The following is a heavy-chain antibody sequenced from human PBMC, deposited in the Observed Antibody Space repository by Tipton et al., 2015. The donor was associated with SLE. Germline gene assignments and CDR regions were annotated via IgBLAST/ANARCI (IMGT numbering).Heavy chain of an antibody. V-gene: IGHV3-30-3*01. D-gene: IGHD1-26*01. CDR1: GFTFSSYA. CDR2: ISYDGSNK. Sequence: SLRLSCAASGFTFSSYAMHWVRQAPGKGLEWVAVISYDGSNKYYADSVKGRFTISRDNSKNTLYLQMNSLRAEDTAVYYCARVHSGSYWRAAFDIWGQGTMFTVSS. J-gene: IGHJ3*02. CDR3: ARVHSGSYWRAAFDI.